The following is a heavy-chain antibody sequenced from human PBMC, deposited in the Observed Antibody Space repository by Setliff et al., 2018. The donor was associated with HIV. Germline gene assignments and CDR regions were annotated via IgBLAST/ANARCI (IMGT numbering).Heavy chain of an antibody. CDR2: INPNSGGT. Sequence: ASVKISCKTSGYTFTGYYVHWVRQAPGQGLERMGRINPNSGGTDYAQKFQGRVSMTRDTSISTVYMELSRLTSDDTAMYYCARVAFHWEITVFGVVSYDAFAVWGQGTKVTVSS. V-gene: IGHV1-2*06. D-gene: IGHD3-3*01. CDR1: GYTFTGYY. CDR3: ARVAFHWEITVFGVVSYDAFAV. J-gene: IGHJ3*01.